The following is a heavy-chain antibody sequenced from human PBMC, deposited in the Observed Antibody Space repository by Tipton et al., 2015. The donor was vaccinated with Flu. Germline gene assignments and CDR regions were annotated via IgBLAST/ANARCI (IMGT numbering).Heavy chain of an antibody. CDR1: GGSISSYY. CDR3: ARAGAGGYYGSGSYYD. V-gene: IGHV4-59*01. D-gene: IGHD3-10*01. J-gene: IGHJ4*02. CDR2: IYYSGST. Sequence: LRLSCTVSGGSISSYYWSWIRQPPGKGLEWIGYIYYSGSTNYNPSLKSRVTISVDTSKNQFSLKLSSVTAADTAVYYCARAGAGGYYGSGSYYDWGQGTLVTVSS.